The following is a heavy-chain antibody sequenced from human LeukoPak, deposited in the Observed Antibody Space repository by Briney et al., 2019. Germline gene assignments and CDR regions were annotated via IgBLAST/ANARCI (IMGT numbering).Heavy chain of an antibody. CDR1: GFTFNNYG. CDR2: ISYTGNTK. CDR3: VKESDEYSSSSSDY. J-gene: IGHJ4*02. Sequence: GKSLRLSCAASGFTFNNYGMQWVRQAPGKGLEWVAVISYTGNTKYYVDSVKGRFTISRDSSKNTLYLQMNSLRAEDTAVYYCVKESDEYSSSSSDYWGQGTLVTVSS. V-gene: IGHV3-30*18. D-gene: IGHD6-6*01.